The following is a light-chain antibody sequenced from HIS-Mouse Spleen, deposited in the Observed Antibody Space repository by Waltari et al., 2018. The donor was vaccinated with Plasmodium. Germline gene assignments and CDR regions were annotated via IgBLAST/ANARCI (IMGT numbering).Light chain of an antibody. CDR3: QQYGSSSWT. CDR2: GAS. J-gene: IGKJ1*01. V-gene: IGKV3-20*01. Sequence: EIVLTQSPGTLSLSPGERATLSCRASQSVSSSYLAWYQQKPGQAPRLLIYGASSRATGIPDRFGGSGSGTDFTLTISRLGPEDFAVYYCQQYGSSSWTFGQGTKVEIK. CDR1: QSVSSSY.